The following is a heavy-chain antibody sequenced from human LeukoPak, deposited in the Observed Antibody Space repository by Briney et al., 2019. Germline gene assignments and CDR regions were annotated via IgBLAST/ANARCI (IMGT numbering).Heavy chain of an antibody. D-gene: IGHD6-19*01. Sequence: ASVKVSCKASGYTFTGYYMHWVRQAPGQGLEWMGWINPNSGGTNYAKKFQGRVTMTRDTSISTAYMELSRLRSDDTAVYYCARDRDIAVAGVAFDIWGQGTMVTVSS. CDR3: ARDRDIAVAGVAFDI. CDR2: INPNSGGT. CDR1: GYTFTGYY. J-gene: IGHJ3*02. V-gene: IGHV1-2*02.